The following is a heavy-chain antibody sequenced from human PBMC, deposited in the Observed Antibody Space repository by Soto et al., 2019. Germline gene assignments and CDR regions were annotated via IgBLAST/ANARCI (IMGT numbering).Heavy chain of an antibody. D-gene: IGHD2-15*01. Sequence: GGSLRLSCAASGFTFSSYGMHWVRQAPGKGLEWVAVIWYDGSNKYYADSVKGRFTFSRDNSKNTMSLQMNSLRVEDTAIYYCARWGCSGSNCNLNQRSFDLWGQGTLVTVSS. CDR2: IWYDGSNK. V-gene: IGHV3-33*01. CDR3: ARWGCSGSNCNLNQRSFDL. CDR1: GFTFSSYG. J-gene: IGHJ4*02.